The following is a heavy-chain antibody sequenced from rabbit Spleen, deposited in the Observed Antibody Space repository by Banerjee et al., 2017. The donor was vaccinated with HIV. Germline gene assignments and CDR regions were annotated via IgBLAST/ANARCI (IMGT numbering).Heavy chain of an antibody. J-gene: IGHJ4*01. CDR1: GFTLSTYY. D-gene: IGHD8-1*01. CDR2: IDPVFGIT. CDR3: ARDGAGGSYFAL. V-gene: IGHV1S7*01. Sequence: HLKESGGGLVQPGGSLKLSCTASGFTLSTYYMNWVRQAPGKGLEWIGYIDPVFGITYYANWVNGRFSISRENAQNTVFLQMTSLTAADTATYFCARDGAGGSYFALWGQGTLVTVS.